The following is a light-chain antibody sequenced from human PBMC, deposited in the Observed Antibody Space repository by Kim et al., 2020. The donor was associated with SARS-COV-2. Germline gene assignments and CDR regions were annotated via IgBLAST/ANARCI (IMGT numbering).Light chain of an antibody. V-gene: IGKV1-39*01. CDR1: QHINNY. Sequence: ASVGDRVTITCRASQHINNYLNWYQQKPGKAPNLLIYAVSDLHSGVPSRFIGGGFGTHFTLTINNLQPEDFAIYYCQQSYSAPRAFGQGTKVDIK. CDR3: QQSYSAPRA. CDR2: AVS. J-gene: IGKJ1*01.